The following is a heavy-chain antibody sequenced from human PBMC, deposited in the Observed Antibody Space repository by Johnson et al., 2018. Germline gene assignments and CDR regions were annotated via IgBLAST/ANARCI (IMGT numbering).Heavy chain of an antibody. CDR2: YSSGSA. D-gene: IGHD3-9*01. Sequence: YSSGSANYNPSLESRVTMSVDTSKNQFSLYLRSVTAADTAVYYCARGLLGYFDWPKNYYYYSMDVWGQGTTVTVSS. J-gene: IGHJ6*02. V-gene: IGHV4-4*07. CDR3: ARGLLGYFDWPKNYYYYSMDV.